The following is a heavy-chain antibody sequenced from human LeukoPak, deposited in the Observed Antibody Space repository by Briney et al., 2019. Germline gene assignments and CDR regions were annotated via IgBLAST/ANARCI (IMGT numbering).Heavy chain of an antibody. CDR2: ISSDGSNK. CDR1: GFIFSTYA. CDR3: ARDDIIVGATTLDF. D-gene: IGHD1-26*01. V-gene: IGHV3-30*04. J-gene: IGHJ4*02. Sequence: GKSPRLSCEASGFIFSTYAMHWVRQAPGKGLEWLAVISSDGSNKYQVDSVKGRFTISRDNSKNTLYLEMDSVRLGDTAVYYCARDDIIVGATTLDFWGQGTLVTVSS.